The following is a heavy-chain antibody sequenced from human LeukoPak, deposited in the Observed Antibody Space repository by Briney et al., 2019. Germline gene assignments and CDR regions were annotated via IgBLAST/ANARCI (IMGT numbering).Heavy chain of an antibody. CDR3: ARERDANYYDSSGYYSIRDY. CDR1: GFTFSSYG. CDR2: IWYDGSNK. Sequence: QSGGSLRLSCAASGFTFSSYGMHWVRQAPGKGLEWVAVIWYDGSNKYYADSVKGRFTIPRDNAKNSLYLQMNSLRAEDTAVYYCARERDANYYDSSGYYSIRDYWGQGTLVTVSS. D-gene: IGHD3-22*01. J-gene: IGHJ4*02. V-gene: IGHV3-33*01.